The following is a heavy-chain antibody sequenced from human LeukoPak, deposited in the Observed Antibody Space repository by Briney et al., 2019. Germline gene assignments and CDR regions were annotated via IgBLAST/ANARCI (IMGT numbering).Heavy chain of an antibody. CDR1: GFTVSSNY. Sequence: GGSLRLSCAASGFTVSSNYMSWVRQAPGKGLEWVSVIYSDGTTYYAASVKGRFTISRDISKNTLYLHMNSLRVEDTAMYYCARDFLDWGTRTGAFDIWGQGTMVTVSS. D-gene: IGHD1-1*01. V-gene: IGHV3-66*01. J-gene: IGHJ3*02. CDR2: IYSDGTT. CDR3: ARDFLDWGTRTGAFDI.